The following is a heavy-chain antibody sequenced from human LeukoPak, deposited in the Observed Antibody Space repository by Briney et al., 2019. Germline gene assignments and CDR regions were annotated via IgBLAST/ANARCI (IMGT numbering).Heavy chain of an antibody. CDR3: ARGLS. J-gene: IGHJ4*02. CDR1: GFTFSSYSMN. D-gene: IGHD6-19*01. CDR2: IYYSGTT. Sequence: GSLRLSCAASGFTFSSYSMNWVRQAPGKGLEWIGSIYYSGTTYYNPSLKSRVTISVDTSKNQFSLKLSSVTAADTAVYYRARGLSWGRGTLVTVSS. V-gene: IGHV4-59*05.